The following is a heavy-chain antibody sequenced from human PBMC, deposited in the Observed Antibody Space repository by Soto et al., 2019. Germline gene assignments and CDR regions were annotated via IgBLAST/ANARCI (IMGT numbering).Heavy chain of an antibody. Sequence: GGSLRLSCEASGFTFNDYSMDWVRQAPEKGLEWVSSISSSGTYIYYADSVKGRFAISRDNANNVMYLQMDTLRAEDTAVYYCVRAGHVFDVHYYGMDLWGQGTTVTVSS. V-gene: IGHV3-21*01. CDR3: VRAGHVFDVHYYGMDL. D-gene: IGHD3-10*01. CDR2: ISSSGTYI. J-gene: IGHJ6*02. CDR1: GFTFNDYS.